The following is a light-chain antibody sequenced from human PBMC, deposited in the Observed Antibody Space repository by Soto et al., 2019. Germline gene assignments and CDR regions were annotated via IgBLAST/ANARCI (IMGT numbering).Light chain of an antibody. J-gene: IGKJ1*01. V-gene: IGKV3-15*01. CDR3: QQYNNWGWT. Sequence: EIVMTQSPATLSVSPGERATLSCRASQSVSSNLAWYQQKPGQAPRLLIYGASTRATGIPARFSGSGSGTEFTLTISSLLSEDFAVYYCQQYNNWGWTFGQGTKVEIK. CDR1: QSVSSN. CDR2: GAS.